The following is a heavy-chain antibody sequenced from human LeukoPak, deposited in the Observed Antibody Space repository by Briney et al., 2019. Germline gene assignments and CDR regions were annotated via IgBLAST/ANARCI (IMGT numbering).Heavy chain of an antibody. CDR2: IKQDGSKK. CDR3: TRVGYIDEGIDY. Sequence: GGSLRLSCVASGFPFSGYWMTWVRQAPGKGLEWVASIKQDGSKKSYVDSVKGRFTISRDNAKNSLYLQMNSLRAEDTAIYYCTRVGYIDEGIDYWGQGTLVTVSS. CDR1: GFPFSGYW. V-gene: IGHV3-7*04. D-gene: IGHD5-24*01. J-gene: IGHJ4*02.